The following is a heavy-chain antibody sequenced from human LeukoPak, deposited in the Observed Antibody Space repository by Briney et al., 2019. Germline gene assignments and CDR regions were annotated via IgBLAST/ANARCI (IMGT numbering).Heavy chain of an antibody. CDR2: ISIDGTNK. Sequence: GGSLRLSCAASGFTFSSYAMHWVRQAPGKGLEWVAAISIDGTNKYYAGSVKGRFTTSRDHSKDTLYLQMNSLRAEDTAVYYCARCAASSWYFYYYGMDVWGQGTTVTVSS. J-gene: IGHJ6*02. CDR1: GFTFSSYA. D-gene: IGHD6-13*01. CDR3: ARCAASSWYFYYYGMDV. V-gene: IGHV3-30-3*01.